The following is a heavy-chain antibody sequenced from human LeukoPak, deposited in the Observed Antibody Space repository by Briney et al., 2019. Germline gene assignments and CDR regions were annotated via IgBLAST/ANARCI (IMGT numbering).Heavy chain of an antibody. V-gene: IGHV4-59*01. CDR1: GGSIRSYY. J-gene: IGHJ2*01. D-gene: IGHD6-13*01. CDR2: IYYSGST. Sequence: SETLSLTCTVSGGSIRSYYWSWIRQPPGKGLEWIGYIYYSGSTNYNPSLKSRVTISVDTSKNQFSLKLRSVTAADTAVYYCARVYYSSSYDYWYFDLWGRGTLVTVSS. CDR3: ARVYYSSSYDYWYFDL.